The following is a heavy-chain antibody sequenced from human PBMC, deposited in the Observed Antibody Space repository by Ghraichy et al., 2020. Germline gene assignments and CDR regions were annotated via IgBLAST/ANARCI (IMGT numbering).Heavy chain of an antibody. V-gene: IGHV3-74*01. CDR3: ARTGYCSSTNCYNWFDP. J-gene: IGHJ5*02. CDR2: INSDGSST. D-gene: IGHD2-2*01. Sequence: GGSLRLSCAASGFTFSSYWMHWVRQAPGKGLVWVSRINSDGSSTTYADSVKGRFTISRDNAKNTLYLQMNSLRAEDTAVYYCARTGYCSSTNCYNWFDPWGQGTLVTVYS. CDR1: GFTFSSYW.